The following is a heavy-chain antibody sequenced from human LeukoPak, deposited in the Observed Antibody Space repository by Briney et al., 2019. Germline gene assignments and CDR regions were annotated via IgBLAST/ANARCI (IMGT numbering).Heavy chain of an antibody. V-gene: IGHV1-3*01. CDR2: INAGNGNT. Sequence: GASVKVSCKASGYTFTSYAMHWVRQAPGQRLEWMGWINAGNGNTKYSQKFQGRVTITRNTSASTAYMELSSLRAEDTAIYYCAKDLYGDYDFDCWGRGTLVTVSS. CDR1: GYTFTSYA. D-gene: IGHD4-17*01. CDR3: AKDLYGDYDFDC. J-gene: IGHJ4*02.